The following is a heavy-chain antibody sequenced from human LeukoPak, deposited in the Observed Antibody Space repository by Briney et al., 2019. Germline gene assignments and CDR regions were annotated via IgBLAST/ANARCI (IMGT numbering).Heavy chain of an antibody. Sequence: GGSLLLSCAASGFIFSSFWIHWVRQDPGKGLLWVSRITADGTNAKYADSVRGRFTISRDNAKNTVYLQMNSLRAEDTALYYCVRDGGSGTPFDYWGQGTLVTVSS. CDR3: VRDGGSGTPFDY. CDR1: GFIFSSFW. V-gene: IGHV3-74*01. D-gene: IGHD3-10*01. CDR2: ITADGTNA. J-gene: IGHJ4*02.